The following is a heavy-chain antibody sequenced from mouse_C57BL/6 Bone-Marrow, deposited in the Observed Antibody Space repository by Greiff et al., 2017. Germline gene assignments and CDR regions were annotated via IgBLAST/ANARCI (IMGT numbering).Heavy chain of an antibody. D-gene: IGHD2-3*01. J-gene: IGHJ1*03. Sequence: QVQLQQPGAELVMPGASVKLSCKASGYTFTSYWMHWVKQRPGQGLEWIGELDPSDSYTNYNQKFKGKSTLTVDKSSSTAYMQLSSLTSEDTAVYYCAREGYYIWDFDVWGTGTTGTVSS. CDR1: GYTFTSYW. CDR2: LDPSDSYT. CDR3: AREGYYIWDFDV. V-gene: IGHV1-69*01.